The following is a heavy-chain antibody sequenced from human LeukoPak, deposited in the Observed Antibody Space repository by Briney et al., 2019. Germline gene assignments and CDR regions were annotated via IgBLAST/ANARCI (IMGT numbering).Heavy chain of an antibody. Sequence: GGSLRLSCAASGFTVSSNYMSWVRQAPGKGLEWVSVIYSGGSTYYADSVKGRFTIYNSKNTLYLQMNSLRAEDTAVYYCARFRYHSSSWYEGHYYFDYWGQGTLVTVSS. CDR3: ARFRYHSSSWYEGHYYFDY. J-gene: IGHJ4*02. CDR1: GFTVSSNY. V-gene: IGHV3-53*01. CDR2: IYSGGST. D-gene: IGHD6-13*01.